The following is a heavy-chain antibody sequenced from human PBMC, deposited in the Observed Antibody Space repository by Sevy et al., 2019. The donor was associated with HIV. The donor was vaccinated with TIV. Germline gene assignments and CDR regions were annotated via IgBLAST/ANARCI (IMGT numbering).Heavy chain of an antibody. J-gene: IGHJ4*02. CDR3: VKSNFWRGYYFSDY. V-gene: IGHV3-23*02. CDR1: GFTFRNYA. D-gene: IGHD3-3*01. CDR2: ISGNGGGT. Sequence: GGSLRLSCTASGFTFRNYAMNWVRQTPGKGLEWVSGISGNGGGTYYGDPAKGRFTISRDNSKNTVYLQMNSLRAEDTAIYYCVKSNFWRGYYFSDYWGQGTLVTVSS.